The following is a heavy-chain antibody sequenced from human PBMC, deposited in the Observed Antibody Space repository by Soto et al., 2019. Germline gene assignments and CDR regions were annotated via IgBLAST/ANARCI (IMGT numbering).Heavy chain of an antibody. J-gene: IGHJ3*02. CDR3: AREGYGGNSGGAFDI. CDR2: ISAYNGNT. CDR1: GYTFTSYG. Sequence: ASVKVSCKASGYTFTSYGISWVRQAPGQGLEWMGWISAYNGNTNYAQKLQGRVTMTTDTSTSTAYMELRSLRSDDTAVYYCAREGYGGNSGGAFDIWGQGTMVTLPS. V-gene: IGHV1-18*01. D-gene: IGHD4-17*01.